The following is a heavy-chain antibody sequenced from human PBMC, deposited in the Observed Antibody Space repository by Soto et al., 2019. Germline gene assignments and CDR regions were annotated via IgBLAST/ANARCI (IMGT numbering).Heavy chain of an antibody. V-gene: IGHV3-23*01. Sequence: WGSLRLSCAASGFTFSSYAIIWCRHSAFKGLEWVSAISGSGGSTYYADPVKGRFTISRDNSKNTLYLQMNSLRAEDTAVYYCAKNYYDSSGYYYVPPVDYWGQGTLVTVSS. J-gene: IGHJ4*02. CDR3: AKNYYDSSGYYYVPPVDY. CDR1: GFTFSSYA. D-gene: IGHD3-22*01. CDR2: ISGSGGST.